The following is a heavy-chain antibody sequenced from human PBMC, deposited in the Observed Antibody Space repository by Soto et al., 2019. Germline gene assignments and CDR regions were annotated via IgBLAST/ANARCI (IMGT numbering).Heavy chain of an antibody. Sequence: ASVKVSCKASGYTFTSYAMHWVRQAPGQRLEWMGWINAGNGNTKYSQKFQGRVTITRDTSASTAYMELSSLRSEDTAVYYCARAEIIAVAGTLLTDAFDIWGQGTMVTVSS. CDR1: GYTFTSYA. CDR3: ARAEIIAVAGTLLTDAFDI. V-gene: IGHV1-3*01. J-gene: IGHJ3*02. D-gene: IGHD6-19*01. CDR2: INAGNGNT.